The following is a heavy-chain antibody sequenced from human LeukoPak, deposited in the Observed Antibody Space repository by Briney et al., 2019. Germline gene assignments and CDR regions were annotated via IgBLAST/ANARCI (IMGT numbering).Heavy chain of an antibody. CDR1: GFTFDDYA. V-gene: IGHV3-9*03. D-gene: IGHD6-13*01. CDR3: AKETLGYSALEFDP. CDR2: ISWNSGSI. J-gene: IGHJ5*02. Sequence: QAGRSLRLSCAASGFTFDDYAMHWVRQAPGKGLEWVSGISWNSGSIGYADSVKGRFTISRDNAKNSLYLQMNSLRAEDMALYYCAKETLGYSALEFDPWGQGTLVTVSS.